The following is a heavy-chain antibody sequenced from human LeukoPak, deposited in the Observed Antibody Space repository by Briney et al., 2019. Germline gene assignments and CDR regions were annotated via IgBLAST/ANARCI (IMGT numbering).Heavy chain of an antibody. D-gene: IGHD3-10*01. CDR2: INAGNGNT. Sequence: ASVKVPCKASGYTFTSYAMHWVRQAPGQRLEWMGWINAGNGNTKYSQKFQGRVTITRDTSASTAYMELSSLRSEDTAVYYCARHGGVVRGQGSDAFDIWGQGTMVTVSS. V-gene: IGHV1-3*01. J-gene: IGHJ3*02. CDR1: GYTFTSYA. CDR3: ARHGGVVRGQGSDAFDI.